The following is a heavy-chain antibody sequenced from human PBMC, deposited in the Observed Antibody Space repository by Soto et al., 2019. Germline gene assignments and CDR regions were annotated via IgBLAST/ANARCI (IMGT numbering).Heavy chain of an antibody. Sequence: QVQIHQWGAGVLKPSETLSLTCAVSGGSFSGYIWTWIRQTPGKGLQWIGQINHSGSAVYNPSLKTRLTLSIMSTNQFSREMSSVTAADTAVYSCARGLSTGSPYSGGWYYFDSWGQGATVTVS. J-gene: IGHJ4*02. CDR1: GGSFSGYI. D-gene: IGHD3-10*01. CDR3: ARGLSTGSPYSGGWYYFDS. CDR2: INHSGSA. V-gene: IGHV4-34*01.